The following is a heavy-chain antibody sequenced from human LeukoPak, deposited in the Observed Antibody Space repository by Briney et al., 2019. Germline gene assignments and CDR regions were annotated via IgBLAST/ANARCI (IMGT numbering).Heavy chain of an antibody. CDR3: AKDQDSYGLDF. CDR1: GFTISSYG. V-gene: IGHV3-30*18. D-gene: IGHD5-18*01. J-gene: IGHJ4*02. Sequence: GGSLRLSCAASGFTISSYGMHWVRQAPGKGREWVAVTSYDGSHKNYADSVKGRFTISRDNSKNTLELQMSSLRAEDTAVYYCAKDQDSYGLDFWGQGTLVTVSS. CDR2: TSYDGSHK.